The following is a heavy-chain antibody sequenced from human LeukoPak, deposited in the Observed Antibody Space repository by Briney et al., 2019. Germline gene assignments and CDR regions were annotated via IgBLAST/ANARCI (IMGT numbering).Heavy chain of an antibody. CDR1: GGSISSYY. CDR2: IYYSGST. Sequence: SETLSLTCTVSGGSISSYYWSWIRQPPGKGLEWIGYIYYSGSTNYNPSLKSRVTIAADTSKNQFSLKLSSVTAADTAVYYCARVGVVRGVDYWGQGTLVTVSS. V-gene: IGHV4-59*12. CDR3: ARVGVVRGVDY. D-gene: IGHD3-3*01. J-gene: IGHJ4*02.